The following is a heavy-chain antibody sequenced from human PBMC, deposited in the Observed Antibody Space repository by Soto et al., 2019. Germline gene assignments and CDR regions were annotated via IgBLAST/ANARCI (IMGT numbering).Heavy chain of an antibody. V-gene: IGHV3-23*01. CDR2: ISGSGSHS. J-gene: IGHJ4*01. D-gene: IGHD3-10*01. CDR1: GFPSSTYGFSTYA. CDR3: AKGTSSEFLLSFDD. Sequence: GGALRLSCMASGFPSSTYGFSTYAMTWVRQPPGKGLESVSVISGSGSHSYYADSVKGRFTISRDNSRNTLFLQMDSVRADDSAVYFCAKGTSSEFLLSFDDWGHGTLVTVSS.